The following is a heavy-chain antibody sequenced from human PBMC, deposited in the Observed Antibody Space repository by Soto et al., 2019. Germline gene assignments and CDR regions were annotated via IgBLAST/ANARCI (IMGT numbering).Heavy chain of an antibody. J-gene: IGHJ4*02. Sequence: PSETLSLTCAVYGGSFSGYYWSWIRQPPGKGLEWIGEINHSGSTNYNPSLKSRVTISVDTPKNQFSLKLSSVTAADTAVYYCARVSGHGGNHPPFDYWGQGTLVTVSS. CDR2: INHSGST. D-gene: IGHD2-15*01. CDR1: GGSFSGYY. CDR3: ARVSGHGGNHPPFDY. V-gene: IGHV4-34*01.